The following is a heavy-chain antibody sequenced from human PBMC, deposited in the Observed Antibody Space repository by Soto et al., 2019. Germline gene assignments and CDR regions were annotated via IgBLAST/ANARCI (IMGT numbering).Heavy chain of an antibody. D-gene: IGHD3-16*01. V-gene: IGHV3-66*01. CDR2: IYSGGST. CDR3: ARDPWAADY. J-gene: IGHJ4*02. CDR1: GFTVSTKY. Sequence: EVQLVESGGGLVQPWGSLRLSCAASGFTVSTKYMSWVRQAPGKGLEWVSVIYSGGSTFYADSVRGRFTISRDNSKNTVNLKMNSLRAEDTAVYYCARDPWAADYWGQGTLVTVSS.